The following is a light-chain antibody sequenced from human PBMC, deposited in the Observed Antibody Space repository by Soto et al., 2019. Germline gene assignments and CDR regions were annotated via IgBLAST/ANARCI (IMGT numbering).Light chain of an antibody. CDR1: SSDVGGYNY. CDR3: SSYTSSSTYV. V-gene: IGLV2-14*03. CDR2: DVS. J-gene: IGLJ1*01. Sequence: QSALTQPASVSGSPGQPIAISCTGTSSDVGGYNYVSWYQHHPGKAPTVMIYDVSNRPSGVSDRFSGSKSGNTASLTISGLQADDEADYYCSSYTSSSTYVFGTGTKVTVL.